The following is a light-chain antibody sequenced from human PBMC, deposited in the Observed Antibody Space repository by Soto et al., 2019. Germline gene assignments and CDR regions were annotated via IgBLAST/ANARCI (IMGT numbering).Light chain of an antibody. CDR1: QSVSSSY. CDR2: GAS. V-gene: IGKV3-20*01. Sequence: ENVLTQSPGTLSLSPGERATLSCRASQSVSSSYLAWYQQKPGQAPRLLIYGASSRATGIPDRFSGSGSGTDFTLTISRLEPEDFAVYYCQQRGGSPPTWTFGQGTKVDIK. CDR3: QQRGGSPPTWT. J-gene: IGKJ1*01.